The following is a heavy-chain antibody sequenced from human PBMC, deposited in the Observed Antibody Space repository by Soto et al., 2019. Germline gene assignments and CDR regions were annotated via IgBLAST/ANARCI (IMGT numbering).Heavy chain of an antibody. CDR1: GGTFSSYA. J-gene: IGHJ4*02. V-gene: IGHV1-69*13. CDR3: ARDSYYDSSGYYYYFDY. Sequence: GASVKVSCKASGGTFSSYAISWVRQAPGQGLEWMGGIIPIFGTANYAQKFQGRVTITADESTSTAYMELSSLRSEDTAVYYCARDSYYDSSGYYYYFDYWGQGTLVTVSS. CDR2: IIPIFGTA. D-gene: IGHD3-22*01.